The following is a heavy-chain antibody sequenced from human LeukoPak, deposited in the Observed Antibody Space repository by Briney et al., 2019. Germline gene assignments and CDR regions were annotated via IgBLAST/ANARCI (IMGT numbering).Heavy chain of an antibody. J-gene: IGHJ4*02. V-gene: IGHV3-21*03. CDR1: GFTFSSYS. Sequence: GGSLRLSCAASGFTFSSYSMNWVRQAPGKGLEWVSSISSSSSYIYYADSVKGRYTISRDNAKNLLYLQMNSLRAEDTAVYYCARGEDSTPPFLGYWGQGTLVTVSS. CDR2: ISSSSSYI. CDR3: ARGEDSTPPFLGY. D-gene: IGHD3-16*01.